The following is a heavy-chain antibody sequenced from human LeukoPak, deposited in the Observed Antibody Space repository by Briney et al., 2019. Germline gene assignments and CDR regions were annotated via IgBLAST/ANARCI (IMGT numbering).Heavy chain of an antibody. V-gene: IGHV3-11*04. J-gene: IGHJ6*02. Sequence: GGPLRLSCAASGFTFSDYYMSWIRQAPGKGLEWVSYISSSGSTIYYADSVKGRFTISRDNAKNSLYLQMNSLRAEDTAVYYCARYCSGGSCYVGDYYYYGMDVWGQGTTVTVSS. D-gene: IGHD2-15*01. CDR2: ISSSGSTI. CDR1: GFTFSDYY. CDR3: ARYCSGGSCYVGDYYYYGMDV.